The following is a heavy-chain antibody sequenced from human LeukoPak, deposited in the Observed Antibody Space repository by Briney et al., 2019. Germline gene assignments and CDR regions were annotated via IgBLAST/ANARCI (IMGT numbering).Heavy chain of an antibody. J-gene: IGHJ3*02. V-gene: IGHV4-61*02. CDR3: ARVVVITTYAFDI. D-gene: IGHD3-22*01. CDR2: IYTSGST. Sequence: SQTLSLTCTVSGGSISSGSYYWSWIRQPAGKGLEWIGRIYTSGSTNYNPSLKSRVTISVDTSKNQFSLKLSSVTAADTAVYYCARVVVITTYAFDIWGQGTMVTVSS. CDR1: GGSISSGSYY.